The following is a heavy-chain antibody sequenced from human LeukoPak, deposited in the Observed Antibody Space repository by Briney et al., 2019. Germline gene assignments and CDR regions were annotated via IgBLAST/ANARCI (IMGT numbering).Heavy chain of an antibody. Sequence: SQTLSLTCAISGDIVSSISVAWNWLRQSPSRGLEWLERTYYRSKWYYEYAVSVKGRINISPDTSKNQFSLQLTSVTPEDTAVYYCSLARSEYHYGMDVWGQGTTVTVSS. CDR2: TYYRSKWYY. CDR1: GDIVSSISVA. CDR3: SLARSEYHYGMDV. V-gene: IGHV6-1*01. J-gene: IGHJ6*02.